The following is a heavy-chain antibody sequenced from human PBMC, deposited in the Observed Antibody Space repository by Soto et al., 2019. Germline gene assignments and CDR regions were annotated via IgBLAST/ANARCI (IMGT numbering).Heavy chain of an antibody. Sequence: GGSLRLSCAASGFTLSSYEMNWVRQAPGKGLEWVSYISGSGRTIYYADSVKGRFTISRDNAKNSLYLQMNSLRAEDTAVYYCARSGTYEPLYYWGQGTLVTVSS. CDR2: ISGSGRTI. CDR3: ARSGTYEPLYY. V-gene: IGHV3-48*03. D-gene: IGHD1-26*01. J-gene: IGHJ4*02. CDR1: GFTLSSYE.